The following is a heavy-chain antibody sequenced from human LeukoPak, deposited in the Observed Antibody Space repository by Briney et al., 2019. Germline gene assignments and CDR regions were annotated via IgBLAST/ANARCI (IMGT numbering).Heavy chain of an antibody. J-gene: IGHJ3*02. V-gene: IGHV1-18*01. CDR3: ARDSMSLGYCSSTSCYDDAFDI. Sequence: GASVKVSCKASGYTFTSYGISWVRQAPGQGLEWMGWISVDNVNTNYAQKLQGRVTMTTDTSTSTAYMELRSLRSDDTAVYYCARDSMSLGYCSSTSCYDDAFDIWGQGTMVTVSS. CDR2: ISVDNVNT. CDR1: GYTFTSYG. D-gene: IGHD2-2*01.